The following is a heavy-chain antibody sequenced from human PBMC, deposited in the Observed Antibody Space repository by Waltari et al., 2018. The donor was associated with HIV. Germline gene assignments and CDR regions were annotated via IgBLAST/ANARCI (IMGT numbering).Heavy chain of an antibody. CDR3: VRDDPGYVAIDY. Sequence: LVQSGGGEVQEGGSLVLSCSGSGFAFSRFSLNWVRQTPRRDLEWVSSLRGHTNEANYLASVRGRFIISRDNAKNSAFLEMTGLRVEDTATYYCVRDDPGYVAIDYWGQGSQVVVS. J-gene: IGHJ4*02. V-gene: IGHV3-21*04. CDR2: LRGHTNEA. D-gene: IGHD2-15*01. CDR1: GFAFSRFS.